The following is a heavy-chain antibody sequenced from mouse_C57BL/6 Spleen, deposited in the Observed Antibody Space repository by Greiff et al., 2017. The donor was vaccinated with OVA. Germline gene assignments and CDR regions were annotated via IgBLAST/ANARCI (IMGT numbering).Heavy chain of an antibody. CDR3: ARDYDSGFAY. J-gene: IGHJ3*01. D-gene: IGHD2-4*01. CDR1: GFTFSDYG. CDR2: ISSGSSTI. V-gene: IGHV5-17*01. Sequence: EVKLMESGGGLVKPGGSLKLSCAASGFTFSDYGMHWVRQAPEKGLEWVAYISSGSSTIYYADTVKGRFTISRDNAKNTLFLQMTSLRSEDTAMYYCARDYDSGFAYWGQGTLVTVSA.